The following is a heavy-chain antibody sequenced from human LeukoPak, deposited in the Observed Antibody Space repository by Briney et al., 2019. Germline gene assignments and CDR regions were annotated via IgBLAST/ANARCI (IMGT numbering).Heavy chain of an antibody. J-gene: IGHJ4*02. CDR1: GFTLGTYV. CDR3: ARGDFEVH. Sequence: GGSLRLSCAASGFTLGTYVMHWVRQAPGKGLEWVAYISYDGDNKKYADSVKGRLTISRDNSKNTLYLQMNSLRVDDTAVYFCARGDFEVHWGRGTLVTVSS. V-gene: IGHV3-30*01. CDR2: ISYDGDNK.